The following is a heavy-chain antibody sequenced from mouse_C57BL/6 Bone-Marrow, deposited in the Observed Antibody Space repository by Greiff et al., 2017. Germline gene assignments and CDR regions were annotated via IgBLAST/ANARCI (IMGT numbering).Heavy chain of an antibody. D-gene: IGHD4-1*02. J-gene: IGHJ3*01. CDR3: ARQQLGRFAY. CDR2: ISSGGSYT. Sequence: EVQLVESGGDLVKPGGSLKLSCAASGFNFSSYGMSWVRQTPDKRLEWVATISSGGSYTYYPDSVKGRFTISRDNAKNTLYLQMSSLKSEDTAMYYCARQQLGRFAYWGQGTLVTVSA. CDR1: GFNFSSYG. V-gene: IGHV5-6*01.